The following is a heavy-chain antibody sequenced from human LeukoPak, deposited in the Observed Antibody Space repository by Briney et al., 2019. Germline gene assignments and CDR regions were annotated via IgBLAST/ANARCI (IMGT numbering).Heavy chain of an antibody. J-gene: IGHJ4*02. V-gene: IGHV1-2*04. CDR1: GYTFTGSG. CDR3: ARAPSESSSVTFDY. D-gene: IGHD6-13*01. Sequence: RASVKVSCKASGYTFTGSGISWVRQAPGQGLEWMGWINPNSGGTNYAQKFQGWVTMTRDTSISTAYMELSRLRSDDTAVYYCARAPSESSSVTFDYWGQGTLVTVSS. CDR2: INPNSGGT.